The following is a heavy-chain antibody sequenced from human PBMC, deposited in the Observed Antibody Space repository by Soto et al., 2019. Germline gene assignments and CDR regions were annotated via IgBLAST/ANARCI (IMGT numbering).Heavy chain of an antibody. Sequence: AGGSLRLSCVASGFTFTTYGMHWVRQAPGKGLEWVAHISYDGSHKYYVDSVKGRFTISRDTSKNTLYLQMNSLRAEGTAVFYCAKGLSYDSSGYYFDYWGQGTLVTVSS. CDR1: GFTFTTYG. CDR3: AKGLSYDSSGYYFDY. V-gene: IGHV3-30*18. J-gene: IGHJ4*02. D-gene: IGHD3-22*01. CDR2: ISYDGSHK.